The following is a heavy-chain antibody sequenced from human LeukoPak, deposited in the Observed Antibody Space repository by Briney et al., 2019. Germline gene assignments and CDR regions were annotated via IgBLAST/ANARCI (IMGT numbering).Heavy chain of an antibody. CDR3: ARDRMPSSYRGLDP. D-gene: IGHD3-10*01. CDR2: ISSSSTTI. Sequence: GGSLRLSCAASGFTFSSYSMMWVRQAPGKGLEWVPYISSSSTTIHYADSVKGRFTISRDNAKNSVYLQMNSLRAEDTAVYYCARDRMPSSYRGLDPWGQGTLVIVSS. J-gene: IGHJ5*02. V-gene: IGHV3-48*01. CDR1: GFTFSSYS.